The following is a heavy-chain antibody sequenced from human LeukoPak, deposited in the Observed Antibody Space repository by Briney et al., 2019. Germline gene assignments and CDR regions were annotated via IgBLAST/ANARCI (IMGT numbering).Heavy chain of an antibody. Sequence: GGSLRLSCAASGFTFSSYGMHWVRQAPGKGLEWVAVISYDGSNKYYADSVKGRFTISRDNAKNSLYLQMNSLRVEDTAVYYCARDSRIAVTAAYHFDYWGQGTLVTVSS. J-gene: IGHJ4*02. CDR3: ARDSRIAVTAAYHFDY. CDR2: ISYDGSNK. CDR1: GFTFSSYG. D-gene: IGHD6-19*01. V-gene: IGHV3-30*03.